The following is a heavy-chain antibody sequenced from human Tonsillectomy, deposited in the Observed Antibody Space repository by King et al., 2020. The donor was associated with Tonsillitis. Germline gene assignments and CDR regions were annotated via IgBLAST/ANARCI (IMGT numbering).Heavy chain of an antibody. V-gene: IGHV3-64*01. D-gene: IGHD2-2*01. CDR2: LSSNGGST. CDR1: GFTFSSYA. CDR3: ASYVGYCSSTSCYLDYYMDV. Sequence: VQLVESGGGLVQPGGSLRLSCAASGFTFSSYAMHWVRQAPGKGLEYVSALSSNGGSTYYANSVKGRFTISRDNSKNTLYLQMGSLRAEDMAVYYCASYVGYCSSTSCYLDYYMDVWGKGTTVTVSS. J-gene: IGHJ6*03.